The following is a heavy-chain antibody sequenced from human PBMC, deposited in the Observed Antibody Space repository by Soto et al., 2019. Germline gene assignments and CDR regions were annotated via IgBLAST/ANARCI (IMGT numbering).Heavy chain of an antibody. V-gene: IGHV3-33*01. D-gene: IGHD4-17*01. Sequence: GGSLRLSCAASGFTFSSYGMHWVRQAPGKGLEWVAVIWYDGSNKYYADSVKGRFTISRDNSKNTLYLQMNSLRAEDTAVYYCARAHPDYGDYVFDYWGQGTLVTVSS. CDR3: ARAHPDYGDYVFDY. J-gene: IGHJ4*02. CDR1: GFTFSSYG. CDR2: IWYDGSNK.